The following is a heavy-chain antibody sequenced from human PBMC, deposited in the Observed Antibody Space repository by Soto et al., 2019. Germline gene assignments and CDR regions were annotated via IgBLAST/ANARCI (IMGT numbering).Heavy chain of an antibody. V-gene: IGHV3-30-3*01. J-gene: IGHJ4*02. Sequence: QVQLVESGGGVVQPGRSLRLSCAASGFTFSSYAMHWVRQAPGKGLEWVAVISYDGSNKYYADSVKGRFTISRDNSNNTLYLRMNSLRAEDTAVYYCARAGAQKWLDGYLGQGTVVTVSS. CDR3: ARAGAQKWLDGY. CDR1: GFTFSSYA. CDR2: ISYDGSNK. D-gene: IGHD6-19*01.